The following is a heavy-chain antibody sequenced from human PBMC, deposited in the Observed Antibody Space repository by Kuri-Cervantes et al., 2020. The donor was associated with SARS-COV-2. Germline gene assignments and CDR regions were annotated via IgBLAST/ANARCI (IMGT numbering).Heavy chain of an antibody. CDR3: VRDGDHWNFDY. CDR1: GFTFSNYA. D-gene: IGHD1-1*01. Sequence: GESLKISCAASGFTFSNYALHWVRQAPGQGLEWVAVISYDGTNKYYADSMKGRFTISRDNAKNMLFLQMNSLRAEDTAVYYCVRDGDHWNFDYWGQGTLVTVSS. J-gene: IGHJ4*02. V-gene: IGHV3-30*07. CDR2: ISYDGTNK.